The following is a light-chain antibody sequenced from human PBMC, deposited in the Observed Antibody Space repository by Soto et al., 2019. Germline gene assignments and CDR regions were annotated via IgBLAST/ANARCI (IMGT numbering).Light chain of an antibody. V-gene: IGLV2-14*03. CDR1: SSDVGGYNY. CDR2: DVT. CDR3: SSYRRGSTYV. J-gene: IGLJ1*01. Sequence: QSVLTQPASVSGSPGQSITVSCTGTSSDVGGYNYVSWYQQHPGKAPRLMIYDVTNRPSGVSDRFSGSKSGNTASLTISGLQAEDEADYYCSSYRRGSTYVFGTGTKVTDL.